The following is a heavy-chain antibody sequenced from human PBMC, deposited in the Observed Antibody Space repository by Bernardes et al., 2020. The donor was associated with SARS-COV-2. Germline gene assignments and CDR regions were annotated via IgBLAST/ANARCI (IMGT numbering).Heavy chain of an antibody. CDR3: AKDDSSGYHYNWYFDL. V-gene: IGHV3-30*18. D-gene: IGHD5-12*01. J-gene: IGHJ2*01. Sequence: GGSLRLSCAASGFTFSSFGMHWVRQAPGKGPEWVAIISYDGSSKFYADSLKGRFTISRDNSKNTLYLQMNSLRAEDTAVYYCAKDDSSGYHYNWYFDLWGRGTLVTVSS. CDR1: GFTFSSFG. CDR2: ISYDGSSK.